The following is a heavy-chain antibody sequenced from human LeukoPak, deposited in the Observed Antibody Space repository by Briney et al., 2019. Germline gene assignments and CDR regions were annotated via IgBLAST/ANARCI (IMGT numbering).Heavy chain of an antibody. CDR2: IYHRGST. CDR3: ARLGSYLAAFDI. Sequence: SETPSLTRALSLYSLSGGYSWGWIRQPPGKGLEWGGSIYHRGSTYYRPSLKSRVTMSVHTSKIHCSLALSSATAADTAVYYCARLGSYLAAFDIWGQGTKVTVSS. J-gene: IGHJ3*02. D-gene: IGHD1-26*01. V-gene: IGHV4-38-2*01. CDR1: LYSLSGGYS.